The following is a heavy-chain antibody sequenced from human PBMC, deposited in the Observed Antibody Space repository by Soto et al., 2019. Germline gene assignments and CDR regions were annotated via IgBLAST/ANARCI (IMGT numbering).Heavy chain of an antibody. D-gene: IGHD4-4*01. Sequence: PSETLSLTCTVSGGSISSGGYYWSWIRQHPGKGLEWIGYIYYSGSTYYNPSLKSQVTISVDTSKNQFSLKLSSVTAADTAVYYCASCWYPYSNYQGYYCYYMDVWGKGTTVTVSS. V-gene: IGHV4-31*01. CDR3: ASCWYPYSNYQGYYCYYMDV. CDR2: IYYSGST. CDR1: GGSISSGGYY. J-gene: IGHJ6*03.